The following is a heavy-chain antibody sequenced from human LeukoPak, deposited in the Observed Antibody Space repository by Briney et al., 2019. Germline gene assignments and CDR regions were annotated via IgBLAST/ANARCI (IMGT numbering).Heavy chain of an antibody. J-gene: IGHJ3*02. CDR2: INPNSGGT. V-gene: IGHV1-2*02. D-gene: IGHD2-2*01. CDR3: ARDWEDCSSTSCYGAFDI. Sequence: GASVNVSCKASGYTFTGYYMHWVRQAPGQGLEWMGWINPNSGGTNYAQKFQGRVTMTRDTSISTAYMELSRLRSDDTAVYYCARDWEDCSSTSCYGAFDIWGQGTMVTVSS. CDR1: GYTFTGYY.